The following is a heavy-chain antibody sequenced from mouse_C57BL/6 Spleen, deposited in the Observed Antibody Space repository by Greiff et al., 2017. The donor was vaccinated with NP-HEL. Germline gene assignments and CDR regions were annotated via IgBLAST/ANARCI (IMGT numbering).Heavy chain of an antibody. CDR3: ARDGNYYGSSPDYFDY. CDR1: GYTFTSYW. J-gene: IGHJ2*01. CDR2: IHPNSGST. D-gene: IGHD1-1*01. Sequence: QVQLQQPGAELVKPGASVKLSCKASGYTFTSYWMHWVKQRPGQGLEWIGMIHPNSGSTNYNEKFKSKATLTVDKSSSTAYMQLSSLTSEDSAVYYCARDGNYYGSSPDYFDYWGQGTTLTVSS. V-gene: IGHV1-64*01.